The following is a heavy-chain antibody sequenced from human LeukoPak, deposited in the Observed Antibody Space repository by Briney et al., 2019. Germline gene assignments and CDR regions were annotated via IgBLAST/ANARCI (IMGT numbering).Heavy chain of an antibody. D-gene: IGHD5-12*01. J-gene: IGHJ4*02. CDR1: GFTFSSYG. V-gene: IGHV3-33*01. CDR2: IWYDGSNK. CDR3: ARDGVIGDYDSPFDY. Sequence: GGSLRLSCAASGFTFSSYGMHWVRQAPGKGLEWVAVIWYDGSNKYYADSVKGRFTISRDNSKNTLYLQMNSLRAEDTAVYYCARDGVIGDYDSPFDYWGQGTLVTVSS.